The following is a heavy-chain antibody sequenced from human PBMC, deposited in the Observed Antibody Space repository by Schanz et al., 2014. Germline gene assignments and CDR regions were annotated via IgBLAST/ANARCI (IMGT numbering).Heavy chain of an antibody. CDR2: IYHSGST. Sequence: QVQLQESGPGLVKPSGTLSLTCAVSGGSISSSNWWSWVRQPPGKGLGWIGEIYHSGSTNYKPSLKSRVPISADKSKNQFSLKLRSVTAADTAVYYCARRSVSPSGNSYGYVVAWFDPWGQGTLVTVSS. CDR1: GGSISSSNW. V-gene: IGHV4-4*02. J-gene: IGHJ5*02. CDR3: ARRSVSPSGNSYGYVVAWFDP. D-gene: IGHD5-18*01.